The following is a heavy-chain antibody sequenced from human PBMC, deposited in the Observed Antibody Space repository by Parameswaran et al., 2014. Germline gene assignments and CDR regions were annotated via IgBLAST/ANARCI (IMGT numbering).Heavy chain of an antibody. CDR2: ISSSSSYT. V-gene: IGHV3-11*05. CDR3: ARELIAAAGTGAFDI. J-gene: IGHJ3*02. D-gene: IGHD6-13*01. Sequence: VRDDARKGLEWVSYISSSSSYTNYADSVKGRFTISRDNAKNSLYLQMNSLRAEDTAVYYCARELIAAAGTGAFDIWGQGTMVTVSS.